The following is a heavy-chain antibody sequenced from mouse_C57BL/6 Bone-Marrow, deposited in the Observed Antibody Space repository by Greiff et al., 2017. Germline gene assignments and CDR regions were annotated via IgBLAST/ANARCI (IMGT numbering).Heavy chain of an antibody. CDR3: ARQGIYYYGSSDDWFAY. CDR2: LSSGGSYT. CDR1: GFTFSSYG. V-gene: IGHV5-6*01. J-gene: IGHJ3*01. Sequence: EVQVVESGGDLVKPGGSLKLSCAASGFTFSSYGLSWVRQTPDKRLEWVATLSSGGSYTYYPDSVKGRFTISRDNAKNTLYLQMSSLKSEDTAMYYCARQGIYYYGSSDDWFAYWCQGTLVTGSA. D-gene: IGHD1-1*01.